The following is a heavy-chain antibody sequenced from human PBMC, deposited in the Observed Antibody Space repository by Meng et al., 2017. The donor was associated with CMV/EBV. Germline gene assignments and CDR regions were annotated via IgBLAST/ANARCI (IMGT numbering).Heavy chain of an antibody. V-gene: IGHV3-20*04. CDR1: GFTFDDYG. D-gene: IGHD3-22*01. CDR3: ARVVISYDSSGYYVRVGYYFDY. J-gene: IGHJ4*02. Sequence: GESLKISCAASGFTFDDYGMSWVRQAPGKGLEWVSGINWNGGSTGYADSVKGRFTISRDNAKNSLYLQMNSLRAEDTALYYCARVVISYDSSGYYVRVGYYFDYWGQGTLVTVSS. CDR2: INWNGGST.